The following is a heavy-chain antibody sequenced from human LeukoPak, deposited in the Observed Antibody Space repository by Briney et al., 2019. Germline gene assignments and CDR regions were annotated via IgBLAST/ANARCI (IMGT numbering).Heavy chain of an antibody. V-gene: IGHV5-51*01. Sequence: GESLKISCKGSGYSFTCYWIGWVRQMPGKGLEWMGIIYPGDSDTRYSPSFQGQVTISADKSISTAYLQWSSLKASDTAMYYCARQYGVAAAGISLDPWGHGTLVTVSS. D-gene: IGHD6-13*01. CDR3: ARQYGVAAAGISLDP. CDR1: GYSFTCYW. CDR2: IYPGDSDT. J-gene: IGHJ5*02.